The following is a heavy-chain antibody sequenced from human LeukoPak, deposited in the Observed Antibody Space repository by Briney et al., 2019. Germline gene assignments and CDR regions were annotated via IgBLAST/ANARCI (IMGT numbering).Heavy chain of an antibody. CDR2: IYYSGST. D-gene: IGHD1-26*01. CDR1: GGSMSSYY. V-gene: IGHV4-59*01. CDR3: ARGPVGGATYYDGDAFDI. J-gene: IGHJ3*02. Sequence: SQTLSLTCTVSGGSMSSYYWSWIRQSPGKGLGWIGYIYYSGSTNYNPSLKSRVTISVDTSKNQFSLKLSSVTAVDTAVYYCARGPVGGATYYDGDAFDIWGQGTMVTVSS.